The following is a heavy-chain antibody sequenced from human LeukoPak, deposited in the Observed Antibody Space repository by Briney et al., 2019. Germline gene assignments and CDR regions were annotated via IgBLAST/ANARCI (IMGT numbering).Heavy chain of an antibody. CDR3: ARGLTLRGYSYGSPDY. CDR2: ISAYNGNT. V-gene: IGHV1-18*01. J-gene: IGHJ4*02. D-gene: IGHD5-18*01. CDR1: GYTFTSYG. Sequence: GASVKVSCKASGYTFTSYGISWVRQAPGQGLEWMGWISAYNGNTNYAQKFQGRVTITRNTSISTAYMELSSLRSEDTAVYYCARGLTLRGYSYGSPDYWGQGTLVTVSS.